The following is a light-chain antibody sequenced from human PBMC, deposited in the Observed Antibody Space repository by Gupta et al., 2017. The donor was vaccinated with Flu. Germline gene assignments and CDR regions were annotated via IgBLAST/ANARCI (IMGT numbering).Light chain of an antibody. Sequence: QSALPQPASVSGSAGPSITISCTGSSSDVGGYNYVSWYQQHPGKAPRLMIYEVSSRPSGVSYRSSGSKSGNTASLTISGLQAEDEADYYCNSYTSTKNWVFGGGTKLTVL. J-gene: IGLJ3*02. CDR3: NSYTSTKNWV. V-gene: IGLV2-14*01. CDR2: EVS. CDR1: SSDVGGYNY.